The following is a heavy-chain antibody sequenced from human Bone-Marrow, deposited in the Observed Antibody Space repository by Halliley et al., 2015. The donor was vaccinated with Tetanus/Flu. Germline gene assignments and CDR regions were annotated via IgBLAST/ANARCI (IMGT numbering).Heavy chain of an antibody. V-gene: IGHV5-51*01. CDR3: ARSGIFAFPGY. Sequence: QLVQSGAEVKKSGESLKISCQASGVSFTSNWIGWVRQRPGKGLEWMGIIYPGDSATRYSPSFQGQVTISADRSRSTTFLQWHSLPTSDTAMYYCARSGIFAFPGYWGQGTLVTVSS. D-gene: IGHD3-3*02. J-gene: IGHJ4*02. CDR1: GVSFTSNW. CDR2: IYPGDSAT.